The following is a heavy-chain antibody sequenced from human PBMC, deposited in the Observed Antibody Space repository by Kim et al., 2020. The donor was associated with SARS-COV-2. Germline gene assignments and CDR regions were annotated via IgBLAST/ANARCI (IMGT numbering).Heavy chain of an antibody. CDR2: IYYSGST. CDR1: GGSISSGGYY. J-gene: IGHJ5*02. CDR3: ARARPPKRPKPARYCSGGSCYSDRMKYNWFDP. D-gene: IGHD2-15*01. Sequence: SETLSLTCTVSGGSISSGGYYWSWIRQHPGKGLEWIGYIYYSGSTYYNPSLKSRVTISVDTSKNQFSLKLSSVTAADTAVYYCARARPPKRPKPARYCSGGSCYSDRMKYNWFDPWGQGTLVTVSS. V-gene: IGHV4-31*03.